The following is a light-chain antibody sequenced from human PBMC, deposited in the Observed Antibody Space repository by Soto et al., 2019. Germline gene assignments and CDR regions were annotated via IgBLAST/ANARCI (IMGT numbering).Light chain of an antibody. J-gene: IGKJ1*01. V-gene: IGKV1-39*01. Sequence: DIQMTQSPSSLSASVGDRVTITCRASQSISSYLNWYQQKPGKAPKLLIYAASSLQSGVPSRFSGSGSGTDFTLTISSLQPEDFETYYCQKSYSTPRTFGKGTKV. CDR1: QSISSY. CDR2: AAS. CDR3: QKSYSTPRT.